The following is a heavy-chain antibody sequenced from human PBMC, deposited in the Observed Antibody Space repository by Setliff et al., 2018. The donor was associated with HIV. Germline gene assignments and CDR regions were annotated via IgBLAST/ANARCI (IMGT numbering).Heavy chain of an antibody. CDR3: VKRGIAVAGRWVPRNNWFDP. CDR1: GESFSGYY. V-gene: IGHV4-34*01. CDR2: INHSGGT. D-gene: IGHD6-19*01. Sequence: SETLSLTCAVSGESFSGYYWSWIRQSPGKGLERIGEINHSGGTNYNPSLKSRVTISVDTTKNQFSLKVKSVTAADTAVYYCVKRGIAVAGRWVPRNNWFDPWGQGSLVTVSS. J-gene: IGHJ5*02.